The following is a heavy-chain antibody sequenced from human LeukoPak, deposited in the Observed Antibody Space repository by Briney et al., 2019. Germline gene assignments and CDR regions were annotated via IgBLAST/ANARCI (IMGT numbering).Heavy chain of an antibody. Sequence: GGCLRLSCVPSVYTFSVYYMSWIRPAPGKGLEWVSYISSSGSTIYYADSVKARFTTSRDNAKNSLYLQMNSLRAENTAVYYCARDQRAYYDILTGYDYWGQGTLVTVSS. J-gene: IGHJ4*02. CDR1: VYTFSVYY. CDR3: ARDQRAYYDILTGYDY. V-gene: IGHV3-11*01. D-gene: IGHD3-9*01. CDR2: ISSSGSTI.